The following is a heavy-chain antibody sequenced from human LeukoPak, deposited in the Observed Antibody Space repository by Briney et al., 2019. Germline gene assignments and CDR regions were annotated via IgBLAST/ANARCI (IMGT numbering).Heavy chain of an antibody. V-gene: IGHV3-21*01. CDR3: GRCVWSTGYYHEC. D-gene: IGHD3-22*01. J-gene: IGHJ4*02. CDR2: ISSSSTDI. CDR1: GFTFSSYS. Sequence: GGSLRLSCAASGFTFSSYSMSWVRQAPGKGLERVSSISSSSTDIHYADSVKGRFTISRDNAKNSLYLQMNSLRAEDTAVYYCGRCVWSTGYYHECWGQGTLVTVSS.